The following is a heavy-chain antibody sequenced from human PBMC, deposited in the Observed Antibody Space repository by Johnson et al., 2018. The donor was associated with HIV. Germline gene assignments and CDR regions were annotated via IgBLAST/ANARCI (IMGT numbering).Heavy chain of an antibody. V-gene: IGHV3-15*01. CDR3: TSYSSGWPGGAFDI. Sequence: MQLVESGGGLVKPGGSLRLSCAVSGFTFSDYYMSWIRQAPGKGLEWVGRIKSKTDGGTTDYAAPVQGRFTISRDDSKNTLYLQMNSLKTEDTAVYYCTSYSSGWPGGAFDIWGQGTMVTVSS. CDR2: IKSKTDGGTT. CDR1: GFTFSDYY. D-gene: IGHD6-19*01. J-gene: IGHJ3*02.